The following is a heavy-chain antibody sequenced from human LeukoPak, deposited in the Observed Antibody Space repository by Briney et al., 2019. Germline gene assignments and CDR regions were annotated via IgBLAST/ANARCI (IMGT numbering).Heavy chain of an antibody. D-gene: IGHD2-2*01. CDR1: GGSFSGYH. Sequence: SETLSLTCAVYGGSFSGYHWSWIRQPPGRGLEWIGEINHSGSTNYNPSLKGRVTISVDTSKNQFSLKLSSVTAADTAVYYCARGFVPYCSSTSCYAFDPWGQGTLVTVSS. CDR2: INHSGST. V-gene: IGHV4-34*01. CDR3: ARGFVPYCSSTSCYAFDP. J-gene: IGHJ5*02.